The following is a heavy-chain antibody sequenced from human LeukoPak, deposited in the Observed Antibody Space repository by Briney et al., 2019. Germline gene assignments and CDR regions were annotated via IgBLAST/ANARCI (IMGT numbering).Heavy chain of an antibody. Sequence: SETLSLTCVVSGYSIRSGDYWGWIRQSPGKGLEWIASMYNSVSIHYNPSLKSRVTILVDTSKNEFSLKMRSVTAADTAVYYCARNSSSGFFDYWGQGTLATVSS. J-gene: IGHJ4*02. CDR2: MYNSVSI. D-gene: IGHD6-6*01. CDR1: GYSIRSGDY. CDR3: ARNSSSGFFDY. V-gene: IGHV4-38-2*01.